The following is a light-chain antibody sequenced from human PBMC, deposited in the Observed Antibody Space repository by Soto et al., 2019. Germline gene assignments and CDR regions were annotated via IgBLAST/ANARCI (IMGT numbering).Light chain of an antibody. V-gene: IGKV3-15*01. CDR3: QQYNTWRSIS. CDR2: GAS. Sequence: EIVMTQSPATLSVSPGEGATLSCRASQNVINNLAWYQQKPGQAPRLLIYGASTRAAGTPARFTGSGSGTDFTLTISSLQSEDFAVYYCQQYNTWRSISFGQGTRLEIK. J-gene: IGKJ5*01. CDR1: QNVINN.